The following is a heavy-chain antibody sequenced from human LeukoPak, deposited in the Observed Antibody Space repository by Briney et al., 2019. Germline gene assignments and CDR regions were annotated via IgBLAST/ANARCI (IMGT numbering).Heavy chain of an antibody. CDR3: ARDSEYSGYPDY. J-gene: IGHJ4*02. D-gene: IGHD5-12*01. CDR1: GFTFSSYS. Sequence: AGGSLRLSCAASGFTFSSYSMNWVRQVPGKGLEWVSSISSSSSYIYYADSVKGRFTISRDNAKNSLYLQMNSLRAEDTAVYYCARDSEYSGYPDYWGQGTLVTVSS. V-gene: IGHV3-21*01. CDR2: ISSSSSYI.